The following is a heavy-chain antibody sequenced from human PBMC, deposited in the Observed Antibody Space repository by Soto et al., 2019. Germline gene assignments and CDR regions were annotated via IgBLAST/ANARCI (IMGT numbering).Heavy chain of an antibody. CDR1: GNTFTNYA. Sequence: QVQLAQSGAEVKKPGASVKVSCKASGNTFTNYAMHWVRQAPGQRLEWMGWINAGNGNTKYSQKFQGRVTITRDTSASTAYIELSSLRSEDTAVYYCATTTVTTRTFDFWGQGTLVTVSS. CDR2: INAGNGNT. J-gene: IGHJ4*02. V-gene: IGHV1-3*01. CDR3: ATTTVTTRTFDF. D-gene: IGHD4-17*01.